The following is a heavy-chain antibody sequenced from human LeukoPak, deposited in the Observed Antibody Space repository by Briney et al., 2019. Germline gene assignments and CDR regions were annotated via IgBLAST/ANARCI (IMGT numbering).Heavy chain of an antibody. CDR1: GGSFSGYY. CDR3: ARDRRLDY. V-gene: IGHV4-34*01. CDR2: INHRGST. Sequence: SETLSLTCAVYGGSFSGYYWSWIRRPPGKGLEWIGEINHRGSTNYNPSLKSRVTISVDKSKNQFSLKLSSVTAADTAVYYCARDRRLDYWGQGTLVTVSS. J-gene: IGHJ4*02.